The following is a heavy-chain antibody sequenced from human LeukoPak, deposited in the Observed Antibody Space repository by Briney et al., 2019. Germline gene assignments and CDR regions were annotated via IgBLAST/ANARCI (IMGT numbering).Heavy chain of an antibody. CDR1: GYTFTGYH. Sequence: PAASVKVSXKASGYTFTGYHIHWVRQAPGQGLEWMGRINPYSGDTNFAQKFQGRVTMTRDTSITTAYMDLSSLTPDDTAVYFCARDQGSLTRSWYTGYWGQGTQVTVSS. CDR3: ARDQGSLTRSWYTGY. D-gene: IGHD6-13*01. J-gene: IGHJ4*02. V-gene: IGHV1-2*06. CDR2: INPYSGDT.